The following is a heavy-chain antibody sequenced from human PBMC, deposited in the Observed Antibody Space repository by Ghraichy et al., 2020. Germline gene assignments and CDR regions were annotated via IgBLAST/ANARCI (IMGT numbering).Heavy chain of an antibody. Sequence: GGSLRLFCAASGFTFSSYWMHWVRQAPGKGLVWVSRINSDGSSTSYADSVKGRFTISRDNAKNTLYLQMNSLRAEDTAVYYCARDLAYYDILTGYYYYYGMDVWGQGTTVTVSS. J-gene: IGHJ6*02. CDR2: INSDGSST. CDR3: ARDLAYYDILTGYYYYYGMDV. D-gene: IGHD3-9*01. CDR1: GFTFSSYW. V-gene: IGHV3-74*01.